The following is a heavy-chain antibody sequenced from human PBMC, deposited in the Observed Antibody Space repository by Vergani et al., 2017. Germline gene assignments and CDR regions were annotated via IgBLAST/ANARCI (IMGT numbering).Heavy chain of an antibody. CDR3: ARAIRRWLVKYYYYGMDV. D-gene: IGHD6-19*01. J-gene: IGHJ6*02. CDR1: GYSIRNGYY. V-gene: IGHV4-38-2*01. CDR2: IYHSGST. Sequence: QVQLQESGPGLVEPSETLSLTCAVSGYSIRNGYYWGWIRQPPGKGLEWIGSIYHSGSTYYNPSLKSRVTISVDTSENRFSLKLSSVTAADTAVYYCARAIRRWLVKYYYYGMDVWGQGTTVTVSS.